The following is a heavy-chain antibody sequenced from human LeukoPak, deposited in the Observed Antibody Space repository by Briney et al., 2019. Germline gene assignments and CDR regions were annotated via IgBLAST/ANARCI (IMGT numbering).Heavy chain of an antibody. CDR2: IYYSGST. J-gene: IGHJ5*02. V-gene: IGHV4-38-2*01. D-gene: IGHD6-19*01. CDR3: ARGGGQWLVQYNWFDP. CDR1: GFTFSDYY. Sequence: PGGSLRLSCAASGFTFSDYYMSWIRQAPGKGLEWIGSIYYSGSTYYNPSLKSRVTISVDTSKNQFSLKLTSVTAADTAVYYCARGGGQWLVQYNWFDPWGQGTLVTVSS.